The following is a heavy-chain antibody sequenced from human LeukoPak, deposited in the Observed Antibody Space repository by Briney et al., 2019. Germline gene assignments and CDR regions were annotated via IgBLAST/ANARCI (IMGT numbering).Heavy chain of an antibody. D-gene: IGHD3-10*01. CDR3: ARDQYGSGDGYYMDV. J-gene: IGHJ6*03. V-gene: IGHV3-48*03. CDR2: ISSSGSTT. CDR1: GFTFSSYE. Sequence: GGSLRLSCAASGFTFSSYEMHWVRQPPGKGLEWVSYISSSGSTTFYADSVKGRFTISRDNAKNSLYLQMNSLRAEDTAIYYCARDQYGSGDGYYMDVWGKGTTVTISS.